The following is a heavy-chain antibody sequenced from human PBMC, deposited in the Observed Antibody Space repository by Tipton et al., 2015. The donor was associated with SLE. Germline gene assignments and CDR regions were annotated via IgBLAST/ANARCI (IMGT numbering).Heavy chain of an antibody. Sequence: SLRLSCAASGFTFSSYAMHWVRQAPGKGLEWVAVISYDGSNKYYANSVKGRFTISRDNSKNTLYLQMNSLRAEDTAVYYCTREVRQQGFDYWGQGTLVTVSS. CDR1: GFTFSSYA. D-gene: IGHD6-13*01. V-gene: IGHV3-30-3*01. J-gene: IGHJ4*02. CDR3: TREVRQQGFDY. CDR2: ISYDGSNK.